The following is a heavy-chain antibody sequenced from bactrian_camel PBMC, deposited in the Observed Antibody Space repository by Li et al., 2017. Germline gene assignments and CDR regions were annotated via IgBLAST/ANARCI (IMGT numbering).Heavy chain of an antibody. J-gene: IGHJ6*01. V-gene: IGHV3S57*01. CDR3: AAADTGRGRVCYDFGY. D-gene: IGHD5*01. Sequence: HVQLVESGGGSVQAGGSLSLSCAASGYTDRSMSIAWFREAPGKERGGVATIDAEDTKTYGASVKGRFTISKDNAANTLYLQMNNLKPEDTAMYVCAAADTGRGRVCYDFGYWGQGTQVTVS. CDR2: IDAEDTK. CDR1: GYTDRSMS.